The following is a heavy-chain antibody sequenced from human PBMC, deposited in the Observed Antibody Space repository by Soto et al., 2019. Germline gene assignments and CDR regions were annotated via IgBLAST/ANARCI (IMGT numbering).Heavy chain of an antibody. CDR3: ARGRYCLTGRCFPNWFDS. J-gene: IGHJ5*01. CDR2: IYKSTTT. D-gene: IGHD2-15*01. CDR1: GDSISTVDYF. Sequence: SETLSVTCSVSGDSISTVDYFWAWIRQPPGQALEYIGYIYKSTTTYYNPSFESRVAISLDASKSQFSLTVTSVTAADTAVYFCARGRYCLTGRCFPNWFDSWGQGTLVTVSS. V-gene: IGHV4-30-4*01.